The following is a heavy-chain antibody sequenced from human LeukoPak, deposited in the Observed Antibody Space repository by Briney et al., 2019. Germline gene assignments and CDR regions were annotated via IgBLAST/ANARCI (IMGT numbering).Heavy chain of an antibody. CDR2: VYCSGST. CDR3: ARAPTVTDWFDP. V-gene: IGHV4-59*12. J-gene: IGHJ5*02. Sequence: PSETLSLTCTVSGGSISSYYWSWIRQPPGRGLEWIGYVYCSGSTNYSPSLKSRVTISVDTSKNQFSLRLSSVTTADTAVYYCARAPTVTDWFDPWGQGTLVTVSS. D-gene: IGHD4-17*01. CDR1: GGSISSYY.